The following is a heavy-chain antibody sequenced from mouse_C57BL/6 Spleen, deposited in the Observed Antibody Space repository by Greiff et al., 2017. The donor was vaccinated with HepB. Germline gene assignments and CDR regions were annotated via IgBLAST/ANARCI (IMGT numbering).Heavy chain of an antibody. V-gene: IGHV1-85*01. CDR3: AREDYGSRGAY. Sequence: QVQLKESGPELVKPGASVKLSCKASGYTFTSYDINWVKQRPGQGLEWIGWIYPRDGSTKYNEKFKGKATLTVDTSSSTAYMELHSLTSEDSAVYFCAREDYGSRGAYWGQGTLVTVSA. CDR2: IYPRDGST. D-gene: IGHD1-1*01. CDR1: GYTFTSYD. J-gene: IGHJ3*01.